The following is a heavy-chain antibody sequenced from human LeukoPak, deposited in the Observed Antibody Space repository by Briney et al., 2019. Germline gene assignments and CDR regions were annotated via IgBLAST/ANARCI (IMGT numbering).Heavy chain of an antibody. CDR2: ISGSGGST. Sequence: GGSLRLSCAASGFTFSGYAMSWVRQAPGKGLEWVSAISGSGGSTYYADSVKGRFTISRDNSKNTQYLQMNSLRAEDTAVYYCAKVITGTVDYWGQGTLVTVSS. CDR3: AKVITGTVDY. V-gene: IGHV3-23*01. D-gene: IGHD1-7*01. CDR1: GFTFSGYA. J-gene: IGHJ4*02.